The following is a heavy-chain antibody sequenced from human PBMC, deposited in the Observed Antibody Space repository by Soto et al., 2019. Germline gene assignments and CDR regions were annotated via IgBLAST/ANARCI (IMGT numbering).Heavy chain of an antibody. CDR2: ISDSGART. J-gene: IGHJ4*02. V-gene: IGHV3-23*01. CDR1: GSNLGNYA. D-gene: IGHD3-10*01. Sequence: EVQLLESGGGLVQPGGSLRLSCAVSGSNLGNYAMTWVRQAPGKGLEWVSSISDSGARTYYTDSVKGRFTISRDNSKNELFLQINSLTVEDTAVYYCARDYGVLIRKVLYWGQGTLVTVSS. CDR3: ARDYGVLIRKVLY.